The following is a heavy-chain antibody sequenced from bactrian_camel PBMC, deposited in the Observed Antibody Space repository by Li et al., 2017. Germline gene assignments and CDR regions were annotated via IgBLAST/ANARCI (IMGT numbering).Heavy chain of an antibody. Sequence: HVQLVESGGGLVQPGGSLRLSCSAGAFTSMYWWMGWVRQTPGKGLEWVSTLKWDGTDKYYADFVKGRFTISRDSTKNMLYLQMNSLKSEDTALYYCASSTSADRQWVGYNHWGQGTQVTVS. CDR1: AFTSMYWW. V-gene: IGHV3S6*01. D-gene: IGHD5*01. CDR2: LKWDGTDK. J-gene: IGHJ4*01. CDR3: ASSTSADRQWVGYNH.